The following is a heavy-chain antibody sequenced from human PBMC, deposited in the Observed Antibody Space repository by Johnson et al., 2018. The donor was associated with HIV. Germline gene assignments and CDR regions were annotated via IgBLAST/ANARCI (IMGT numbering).Heavy chain of an antibody. J-gene: IGHJ3*01. V-gene: IGHV3-23*04. Sequence: VQLVESGGGLVQPGGSLRLSCAASEFTFSSYSMNWVRQAPGKGLEWVSGISGSGVSTYYADSVKGRFTISRDNSKNTLYLQMNSLRPEDTAVYYCAKGYSSSGYWVTPNDAFDLWGQGTMVTVSS. CDR3: AKGYSSSGYWVTPNDAFDL. CDR2: ISGSGVST. CDR1: EFTFSSYS. D-gene: IGHD3-22*01.